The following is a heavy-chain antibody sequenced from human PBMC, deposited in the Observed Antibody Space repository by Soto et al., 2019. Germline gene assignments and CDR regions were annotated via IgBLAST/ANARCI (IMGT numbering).Heavy chain of an antibody. V-gene: IGHV1-8*01. D-gene: IGHD5-12*01. CDR1: GYTFTSYD. CDR3: ARGRAPRGSHGY. Sequence: QVQLVQSGAEVKKPGASVKVSCKASGYTFTSYDINWVRQATGQGLEWMGWMNPNSGNTGYAEKFQGRVTMTRNTSISTAYMELSSLKSEDTAVNYCARGRAPRGSHGYWGQGTLVTVSS. J-gene: IGHJ4*02. CDR2: MNPNSGNT.